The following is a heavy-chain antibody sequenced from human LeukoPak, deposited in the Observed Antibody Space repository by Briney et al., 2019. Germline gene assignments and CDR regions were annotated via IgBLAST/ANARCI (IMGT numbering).Heavy chain of an antibody. V-gene: IGHV4-59*01. CDR3: ARYSGYDSSFDY. CDR2: SHYSGST. J-gene: IGHJ4*02. Sequence: TTSETLSLTCTVSGGSISSYYWSWTRQPLGKGLAWLGYSHYSGSTNYHPSLKSRFIISVDTSKNQFSLKPSSVTAADTAVYYCARYSGYDSSFDYWGQGTQVTVSS. D-gene: IGHD5-12*01. CDR1: GGSISSYY.